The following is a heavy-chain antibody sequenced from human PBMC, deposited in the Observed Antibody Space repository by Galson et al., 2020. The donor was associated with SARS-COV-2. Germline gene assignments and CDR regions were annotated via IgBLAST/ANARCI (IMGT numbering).Heavy chain of an antibody. V-gene: IGHV3-49*03. CDR3: SVVVRKTRSY. D-gene: IGHD2-21*01. J-gene: IGHJ4*02. Sequence: GESLKISCTASGFTFGDYAMNWFRQAPGKRLEWVGFIRSKTYGETAIHAAPVKGRFSIPRDDSERIAYLQMNSLKTEDTAFDYCSVVVRKTRSYWGQGTLVTVS. CDR1: GFTFGDYA. CDR2: IRSKTYGETA.